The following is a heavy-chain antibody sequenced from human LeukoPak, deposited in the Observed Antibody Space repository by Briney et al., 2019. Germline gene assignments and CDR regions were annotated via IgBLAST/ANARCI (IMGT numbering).Heavy chain of an antibody. CDR1: GFTFSSYW. CDR3: ARGNAHAFDI. CDR2: INSDGSST. Sequence: PGGSLRLSCAASGFTFSSYWMHWVRHGPGEGLVWVSRINSDGSSTSYADSVKGRFTISRDNAKNTLYLQINSLRAEDTAVYYCARGNAHAFDIWGQGTMVTVSS. D-gene: IGHD1-1*01. J-gene: IGHJ3*02. V-gene: IGHV3-74*01.